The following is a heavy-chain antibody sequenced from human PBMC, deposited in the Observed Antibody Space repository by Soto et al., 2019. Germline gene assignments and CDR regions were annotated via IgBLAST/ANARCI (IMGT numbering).Heavy chain of an antibody. CDR3: AKRWGLTHQENAFDI. V-gene: IGHV4-31*03. J-gene: IGHJ3*02. D-gene: IGHD3-16*01. Sequence: SETLSLTCTVSGGSISSGGYYWSWIRQHPGKGLEWIGYIYYSGSTYYNPSLKSRVTISVDTSKNQFSLKLSSVTAADTAVYYCAKRWGLTHQENAFDIWGQGTMVTVSS. CDR2: IYYSGST. CDR1: GGSISSGGYY.